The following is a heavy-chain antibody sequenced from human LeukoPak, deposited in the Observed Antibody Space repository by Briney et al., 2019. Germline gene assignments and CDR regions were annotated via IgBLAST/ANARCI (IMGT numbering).Heavy chain of an antibody. CDR2: ITGSGTTT. CDR3: GIDPSGDYIGAFDF. J-gene: IGHJ3*01. CDR1: IIALRNFA. V-gene: IGHV3-23*01. Sequence: PGVALRLFCVSSIIALRNFAMICAPHAPGKGLEGVISITGSGTTTRYGDSVKGRFTISRDNSVGTLYLQLNSLGAEDTAVYYCGIDPSGDYIGAFDFWGQETRLTASS. D-gene: IGHD2-21*02.